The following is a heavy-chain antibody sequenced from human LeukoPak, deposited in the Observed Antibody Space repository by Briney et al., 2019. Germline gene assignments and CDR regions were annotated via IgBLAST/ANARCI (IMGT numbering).Heavy chain of an antibody. CDR3: ASLVVPTSIGDY. CDR2: IYYSGST. Sequence: KPSETLSLTCTVSGGSISSSSYYWGWIRQPPGKGLEWIGSIYYSGSTYYNPSLKSRVTTSVDTSKNQFSLKLSSVTAADTAVYYCASLVVPTSIGDYWGQGTLVTVSS. V-gene: IGHV4-39*01. CDR1: GGSISSSSYY. D-gene: IGHD2-2*02. J-gene: IGHJ4*02.